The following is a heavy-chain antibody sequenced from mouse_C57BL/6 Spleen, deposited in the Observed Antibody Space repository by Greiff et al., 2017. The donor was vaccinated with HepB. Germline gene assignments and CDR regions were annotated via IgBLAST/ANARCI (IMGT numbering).Heavy chain of an antibody. CDR3: TSIYYYGSSYSWFAY. CDR2: IDPEDGDT. Sequence: EVKLMESGAELVRPGASVKLSCTASGFNIKDYYMHWVKQRPEQGLEWIGRIDPEDGDTEYAPKFQGKATMTADTSSNTAYLQLSSLTSEDTAVYYCTSIYYYGSSYSWFAYWGQGTLVTVSA. J-gene: IGHJ3*01. D-gene: IGHD1-1*01. V-gene: IGHV14-1*01. CDR1: GFNIKDYY.